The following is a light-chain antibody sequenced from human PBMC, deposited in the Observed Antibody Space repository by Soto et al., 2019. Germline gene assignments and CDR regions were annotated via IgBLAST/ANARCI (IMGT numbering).Light chain of an antibody. CDR1: SSDVGGYNY. J-gene: IGLJ3*02. Sequence: QSALTQPASVSGSPGQSITISCTGTSSDVGGYNYVSWYQQHPGKAPKLVIYDVSNRPSGVSYRFSGSKSGNTASLTISGLQAEDEADYYCSSYTSSSTWVFGGGTQLTVL. CDR2: DVS. V-gene: IGLV2-14*03. CDR3: SSYTSSSTWV.